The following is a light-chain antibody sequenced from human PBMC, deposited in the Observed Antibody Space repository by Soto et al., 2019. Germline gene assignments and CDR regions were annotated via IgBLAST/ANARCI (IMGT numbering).Light chain of an antibody. CDR3: LVSYGGARV. CDR2: DTI. V-gene: IGLV7-46*01. Sequence: QAVVTQEPSLTVSPGGTGTLTCGSSPGAFTSGHYPYWFRQKPGQAPRTLIYDTIDKHSLTPARFSGSLIVGKNALTLSVAQPEDEADYNSLVSYGGARVFCGGTTLTVL. J-gene: IGLJ2*01. CDR1: PGAFTSGHY.